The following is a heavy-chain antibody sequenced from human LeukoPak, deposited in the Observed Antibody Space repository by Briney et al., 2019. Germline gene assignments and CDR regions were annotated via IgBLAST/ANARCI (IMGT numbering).Heavy chain of an antibody. CDR3: ARPLYYDSTGYHQYYFDH. CDR1: GYTFTSYG. CDR2: ISAYNGNT. D-gene: IGHD3-22*01. J-gene: IGHJ4*02. Sequence: ASVKVSCKASGYTFTSYGISWVRQAPGQGLEWMGWISAYNGNTNYAQNLQGRVTMTTETSTSTAYMDLRSLRSDDTAVHYCARPLYYDSTGYHQYYFDHWGQGTLVTVSS. V-gene: IGHV1-18*01.